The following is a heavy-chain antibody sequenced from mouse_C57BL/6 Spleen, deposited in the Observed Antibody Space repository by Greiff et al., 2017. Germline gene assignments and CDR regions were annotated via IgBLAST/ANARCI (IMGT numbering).Heavy chain of an antibody. D-gene: IGHD1-1*01. V-gene: IGHV2-5*01. CDR3: ALSGENYYGTWFAY. CDR1: GFSLTSYG. CDR2: IWRGGST. J-gene: IGHJ3*01. Sequence: VQLQQSGPGLVQPSQSLSITCTVSGFSLTSYGVHWVRQSTGKGLEWLGVIWRGGSTDYNAAFMSRLSITKDNSKSQVFFKMNSLQADDTAIYYCALSGENYYGTWFAYWGQGTLVTVSA.